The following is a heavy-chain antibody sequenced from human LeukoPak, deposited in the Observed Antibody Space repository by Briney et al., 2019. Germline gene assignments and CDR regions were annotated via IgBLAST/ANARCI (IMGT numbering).Heavy chain of an antibody. CDR2: ISSSSSYI. V-gene: IGHV3-21*01. CDR3: ARDNLVVGALD. J-gene: IGHJ4*02. Sequence: GGSLRLSCAASGFTFSSYSMNWVRQAPGMGLEWVSSISSSSSYIYYADSVKGRFTISRDNAKNSLYLQMNSLRAEDTAVYYCARDNLVVGALDWGQGTLVTVSS. D-gene: IGHD1-26*01. CDR1: GFTFSSYS.